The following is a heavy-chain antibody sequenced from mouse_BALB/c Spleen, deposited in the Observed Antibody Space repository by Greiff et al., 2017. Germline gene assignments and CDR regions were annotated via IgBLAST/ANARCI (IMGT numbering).Heavy chain of an antibody. CDR1: GYSITSDYA. J-gene: IGHJ3*01. CDR2: ISYSGST. V-gene: IGHV3-2*02. Sequence: EVQLQQSGPGLVKPSQSLSLTCTVTGYSITSDYAWNWIRQFPGNKLEWMGYISYSGSTSYNPSLKSRISITRDTSKNQFFLQLNSVTTEDTATYYCARGPYDYDQAWFAYWGQGTLVTVSA. D-gene: IGHD2-4*01. CDR3: ARGPYDYDQAWFAY.